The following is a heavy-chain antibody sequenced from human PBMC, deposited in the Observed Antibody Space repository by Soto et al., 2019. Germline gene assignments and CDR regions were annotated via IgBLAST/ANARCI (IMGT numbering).Heavy chain of an antibody. CDR1: GITATNGH. CDR2: IFSDDNT. J-gene: IGHJ4*02. Sequence: LRLSCAASGITATNGHMNWVRQAPGKGLEWVSVIFSDDNTYYADSVKGRFTISRDTSKNTVYLQMNSLRAEDTAVYYCARDWNGDKYFDFWDQGSLVTVSS. CDR3: ARDWNGDKYFDF. D-gene: IGHD4-17*01. V-gene: IGHV3-53*01.